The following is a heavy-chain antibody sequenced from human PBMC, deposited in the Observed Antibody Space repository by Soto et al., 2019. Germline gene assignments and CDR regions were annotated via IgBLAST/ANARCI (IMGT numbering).Heavy chain of an antibody. CDR2: ISTSGGRP. J-gene: IGHJ4*02. D-gene: IGHD3-16*02. V-gene: IGHV3-23*01. CDR1: GITFSNYA. Sequence: EVQLLESGGGLVQPGGSLRLSCTASGITFSNYAMSWVRQAPRKGLEWVSSISTSGGRPYYADSVKGRFTISRDNSKNNLYLQMKRMRVEDTAVYYCAKDPARYDYVWGTYRYIDHWGQGTLVTVSS. CDR3: AKDPARYDYVWGTYRYIDH.